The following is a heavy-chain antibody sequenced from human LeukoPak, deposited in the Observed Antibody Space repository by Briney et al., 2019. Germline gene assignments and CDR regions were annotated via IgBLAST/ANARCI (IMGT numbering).Heavy chain of an antibody. CDR1: GGSISSGGYS. Sequence: SETLSLTCTVSGGSISSGGYSWSWIRQPPGKGLEWIGYIYHSGSTYYNPSLKSRVTISVDRSKNQFSLKLSSVTAADTAVYYCARAGRLGLNHLDYWGQGTLVTVSS. CDR3: ARAGRLGLNHLDY. J-gene: IGHJ4*02. V-gene: IGHV4-30-2*01. CDR2: IYHSGST. D-gene: IGHD6-19*01.